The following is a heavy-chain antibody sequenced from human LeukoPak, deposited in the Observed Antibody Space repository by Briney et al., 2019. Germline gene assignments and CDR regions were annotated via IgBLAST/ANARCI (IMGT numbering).Heavy chain of an antibody. CDR1: GFTFSNIA. D-gene: IGHD6-13*01. Sequence: GGSLRLSCAASGFTFSNIAMTWVRQAPGKGLEWVSSIVGSSSTYYADSLKGRFTISRDNAKNSLYLQMNSLRAEDTAVYYCARIGAGSSRDCWGQGTLVTVSS. CDR2: IVGSSST. V-gene: IGHV3-21*01. J-gene: IGHJ4*02. CDR3: ARIGAGSSRDC.